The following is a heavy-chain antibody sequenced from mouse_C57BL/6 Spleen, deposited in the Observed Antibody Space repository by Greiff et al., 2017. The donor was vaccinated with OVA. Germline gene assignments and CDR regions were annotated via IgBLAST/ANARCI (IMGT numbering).Heavy chain of an antibody. J-gene: IGHJ4*01. Sequence: EVQLVESGGGLVQPKGSLKLSCAASGFTFTTYAMHWVRQAPGKGLEWVARIRSKSSNYAAYYADSVKDRFTISRDDSQSMLYLQMNNLKTEDTAMYYCVKEITTVVATGAMDYWGQGTSVTVSS. V-gene: IGHV10-3*01. D-gene: IGHD1-1*01. CDR3: VKEITTVVATGAMDY. CDR2: IRSKSSNYAA. CDR1: GFTFTTYA.